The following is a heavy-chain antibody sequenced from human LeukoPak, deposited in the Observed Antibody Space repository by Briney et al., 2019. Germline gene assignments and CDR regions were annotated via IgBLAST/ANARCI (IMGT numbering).Heavy chain of an antibody. J-gene: IGHJ5*02. CDR2: INHSGST. V-gene: IGHV4-34*01. Sequence: KPSETLSLTCAVYGGSFSGYYWSWIRQPPGKGLEWIGEINHSGSTNYNPSLKSRVTISVDTSKNQFSPKLSSVTAADTAVYYCARGLQSDYYGSGSYFDPWGQEPWSPSPQ. CDR1: GGSFSGYY. D-gene: IGHD3-10*01. CDR3: ARGLQSDYYGSGSYFDP.